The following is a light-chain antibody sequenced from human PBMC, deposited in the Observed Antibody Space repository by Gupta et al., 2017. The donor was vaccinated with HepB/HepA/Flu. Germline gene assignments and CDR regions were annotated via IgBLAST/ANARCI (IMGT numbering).Light chain of an antibody. J-gene: IGKJ4*01. Sequence: EIVMTQSPATLSVSPGERVTLSCRASQSVRSNLAWYQQKPGQAPRLLIFRASTRATGIPARFSGSGSGTEFTLTITSLQSEDFAIYYCQQYYNWPPFTFGRGTKVEIK. V-gene: IGKV3-15*01. CDR1: QSVRSN. CDR3: QQYYNWPPFT. CDR2: RAS.